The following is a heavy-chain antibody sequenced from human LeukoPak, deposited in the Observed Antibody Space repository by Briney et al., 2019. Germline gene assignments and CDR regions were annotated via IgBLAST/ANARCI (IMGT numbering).Heavy chain of an antibody. J-gene: IGHJ4*02. Sequence: PSETLSLTCTVSGGSISSYYWSWIRQPPGKGLEWIGYIYYSGSTNYNPSLKSRVIISVDTSKNQFSLKLSSVSAADTAVYYCARLYCSSTSCYIGGDGDYWGQGTLVTVSS. D-gene: IGHD2-2*02. CDR3: ARLYCSSTSCYIGGDGDY. V-gene: IGHV4-59*01. CDR2: IYYSGST. CDR1: GGSISSYY.